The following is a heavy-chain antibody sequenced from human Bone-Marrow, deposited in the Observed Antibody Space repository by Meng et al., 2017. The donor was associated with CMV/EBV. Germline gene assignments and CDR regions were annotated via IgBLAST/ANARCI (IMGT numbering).Heavy chain of an antibody. D-gene: IGHD1-26*01. Sequence: ASVKVSCKASGYTFTGYYMHWVRQAPGQGLEWMGWINPNSGGTNYAQKFQGRVTMTRDTSISTAYMELSRLRSDDTAVYYCARALKSYSGSYIPVFDYWGQGHLVTFDS. J-gene: IGHJ4*02. CDR3: ARALKSYSGSYIPVFDY. CDR2: INPNSGGT. CDR1: GYTFTGYY. V-gene: IGHV1-2*02.